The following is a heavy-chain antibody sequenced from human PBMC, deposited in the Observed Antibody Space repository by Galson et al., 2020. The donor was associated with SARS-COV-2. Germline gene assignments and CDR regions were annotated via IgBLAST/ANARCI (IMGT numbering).Heavy chain of an antibody. CDR2: INSDGRST. V-gene: IGHV3-74*01. D-gene: IGHD2-2*01. CDR3: VRGHSTTCDY. Sequence: GGSLRLSCAASGFTFSSYWMHWVRQAPGKGPVWVSRINSDGRSTNYADSVKGRFTISRDNAKNTLYLQMNSLRAEDTAVYFCVRGHSTTCDYWGQGTLVTVSS. J-gene: IGHJ4*02. CDR1: GFTFSSYW.